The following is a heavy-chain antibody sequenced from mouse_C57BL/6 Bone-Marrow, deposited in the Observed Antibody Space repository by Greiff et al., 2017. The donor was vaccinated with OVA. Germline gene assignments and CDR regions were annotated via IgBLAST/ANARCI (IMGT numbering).Heavy chain of an antibody. J-gene: IGHJ1*03. Sequence: VQLKQSGAELVRPGASVKLSCTASGFNIKDDYMHWVKQRPEQGLEWIGWIDPENGDTEYASKFQGKATITADTSSNTAYLQLSSLTSEDTAVYYCSTGYDYDEYFDDWGKGTTVTVSA. CDR1: GFNIKDDY. CDR3: STGYDYDEYFDD. D-gene: IGHD2-4*01. CDR2: IDPENGDT. V-gene: IGHV14-4*01.